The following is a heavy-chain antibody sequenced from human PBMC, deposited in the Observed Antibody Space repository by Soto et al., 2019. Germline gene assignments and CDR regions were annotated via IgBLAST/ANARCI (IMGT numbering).Heavy chain of an antibody. CDR3: ARDRFRKLAEHGMDV. D-gene: IGHD6-6*01. V-gene: IGHV1-18*04. CDR1: GYTFTSYG. Sequence: GASVKVSCKASGYTFTSYGISWVRQAPGQGLEWMGWISAYNGNTNYAQKRQGRVTMTTDTSTSTAYMELRSLRSDDTAVYYCARDRFRKLAEHGMDVWGQGTTVTVSS. J-gene: IGHJ6*02. CDR2: ISAYNGNT.